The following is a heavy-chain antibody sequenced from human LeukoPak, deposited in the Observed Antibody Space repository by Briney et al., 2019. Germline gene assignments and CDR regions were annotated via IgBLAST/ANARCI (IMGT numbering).Heavy chain of an antibody. CDR2: IWYDGSNK. J-gene: IGHJ3*02. D-gene: IGHD4-23*01. CDR3: AKDESFAGGNSRAYAFDM. V-gene: IGHV3-30*02. CDR1: GFTFSSYG. Sequence: PGGSLRLSCAASGFTFSSYGMHWVRQAPGKGLEWVTVIWYDGSNKYYADSVKGRFTISRDNSKNTLYLQMNSLRAEDTAVYYCAKDESFAGGNSRAYAFDMWGQGTMVTVSS.